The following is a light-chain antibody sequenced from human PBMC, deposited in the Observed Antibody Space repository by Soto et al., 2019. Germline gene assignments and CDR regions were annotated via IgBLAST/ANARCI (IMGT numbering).Light chain of an antibody. J-gene: IGLJ1*01. CDR1: SSDVGSYNL. CDR3: CSYAGSSTFS. CDR2: EVS. Sequence: QSALTQPASVSGSPGQSITISCTGTSSDVGSYNLVSWYQQHPGKAPKLMIYEVSKRPSGVSNRFSGSKSGTTASLTISGLQAEDEADYYCCSYAGSSTFSFGTGTQLTVL. V-gene: IGLV2-23*02.